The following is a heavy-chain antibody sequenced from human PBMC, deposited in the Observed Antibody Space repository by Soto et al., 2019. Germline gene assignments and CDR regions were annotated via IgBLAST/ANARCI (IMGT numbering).Heavy chain of an antibody. CDR3: ARDLQLVRYYYGMDV. V-gene: IGHV1-69*13. CDR2: IIPIFGTA. Sequence: ASVKVSCKASGGTFSSYAISWVRQAPGQGLEWVGGIIPIFGTANYAQKFQGRVTITADESTSTAYMELSSLRSEDTAVYYCARDLQLVRYYYGMDVWGQGTTVTVSS. J-gene: IGHJ6*02. CDR1: GGTFSSYA. D-gene: IGHD6-13*01.